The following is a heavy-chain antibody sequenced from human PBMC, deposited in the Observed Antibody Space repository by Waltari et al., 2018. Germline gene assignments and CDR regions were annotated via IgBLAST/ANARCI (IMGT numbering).Heavy chain of an antibody. D-gene: IGHD5-12*01. J-gene: IGHJ4*02. CDR1: GFTFSSYA. V-gene: IGHV3-30-3*01. Sequence: QVQLVESGGGVVQPGRSLRLSCAASGFTFSSYAMHWVSQAPGKGLEWVAVISYDGSNNYYADSVKGRFTISRDNSKNTLYLQMNSLGAEDTAVYYCARGMATIVNWGQGTLVTVSS. CDR3: ARGMATIVN. CDR2: ISYDGSNN.